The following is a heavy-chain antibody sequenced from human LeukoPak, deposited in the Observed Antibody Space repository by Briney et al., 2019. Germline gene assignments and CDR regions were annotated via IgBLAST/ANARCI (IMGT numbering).Heavy chain of an antibody. D-gene: IGHD2-15*01. CDR2: ISAYNGNA. CDR3: ARAGRYCSGGSCYSEWWFDP. Sequence: ASVKVSCKASGYTFDSYGINWVRQAPGQGLEWMGWISAYNGNANYAQKLQGRVTMITDTSTSTAYMELRSLRSDDTAVYYCARAGRYCSGGSCYSEWWFDPWGQGTLVTVSS. V-gene: IGHV1-18*01. CDR1: GYTFDSYG. J-gene: IGHJ5*02.